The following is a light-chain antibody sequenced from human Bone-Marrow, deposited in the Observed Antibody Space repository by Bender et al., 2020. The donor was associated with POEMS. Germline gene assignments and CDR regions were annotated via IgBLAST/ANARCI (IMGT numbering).Light chain of an antibody. V-gene: IGLV2-14*02. Sequence: QSALTQPASVSGSPGQSITISCTGTSSDIGNYNLVSWYQHHPGKAPKVIIYEVNKRPSGVPDRFSGAKSGTSASLAISGLQSEDEADYYCAVWDDSLNGWVFGGGTKLTVL. J-gene: IGLJ3*02. CDR1: SSDIGNYNL. CDR3: AVWDDSLNGWV. CDR2: EVN.